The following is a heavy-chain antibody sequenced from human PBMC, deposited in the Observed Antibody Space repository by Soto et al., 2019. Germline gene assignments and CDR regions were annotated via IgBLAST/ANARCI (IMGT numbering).Heavy chain of an antibody. CDR1: GFTFSSYA. J-gene: IGHJ5*02. CDR3: ARDDYKDGGNNWFDP. V-gene: IGHV3-30*04. D-gene: IGHD3-16*01. Sequence: QVQLVESGGGVVQPGRSLRLSCAASGFTFSSYAMHWVRQAPGKGLEWIGRMYTKERTNYNLSFKSRVTMSVDTSKNQFSLKLNAVTAADTAVYYCARDDYKDGGNNWFDPWGQGTLVTVSS. CDR2: MYTKERTN.